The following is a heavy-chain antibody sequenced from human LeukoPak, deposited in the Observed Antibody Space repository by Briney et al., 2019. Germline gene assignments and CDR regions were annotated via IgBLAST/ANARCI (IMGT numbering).Heavy chain of an antibody. CDR3: ARGRPYYYDSSGYLPSSLDY. V-gene: IGHV4-39*06. D-gene: IGHD3-22*01. CDR2: INHSGST. CDR1: GGSISSGGYY. Sequence: PSETLSLTCTVSGGSISSGGYYWSWIRQHPGKGLEWIGEINHSGSTNYNPSLKSRVTISVDTSKNQFPLKLSSVTAADTAVYYCARGRPYYYDSSGYLPSSLDYWGQGTLVTVSS. J-gene: IGHJ4*02.